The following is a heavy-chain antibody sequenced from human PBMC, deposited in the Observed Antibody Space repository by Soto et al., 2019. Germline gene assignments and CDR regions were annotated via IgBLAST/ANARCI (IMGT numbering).Heavy chain of an antibody. CDR2: INPNSGDT. CDR1: GYTFTGYY. Sequence: ASVKVSCKASGYTFTGYYVHWGRQAPGQGLEWMGWINPNSGDTYLAQRFQGRVTMNRDTSIGTAYMELRGLTSDDTAEYYCAKGGAIVAAGTRVYLYNAMDVWGQGTTVPVSS. J-gene: IGHJ6*02. D-gene: IGHD1-26*01. CDR3: AKGGAIVAAGTRVYLYNAMDV. V-gene: IGHV1-2*02.